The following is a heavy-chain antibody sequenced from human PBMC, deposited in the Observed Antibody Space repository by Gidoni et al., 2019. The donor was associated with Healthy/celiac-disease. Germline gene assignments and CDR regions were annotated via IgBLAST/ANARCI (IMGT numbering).Heavy chain of an antibody. D-gene: IGHD4-4*01. Sequence: EVQLVESGGGLVQPGRSLRLSCAASGFTFDDYAMHWVRQAPGKGLEWVSGISWNSGSIGYADSVKGRFTISRDNAKNSLYLQMNSLRAEDTALYYCAKAGDSNPHSYFDYWGQGTLVTVSS. J-gene: IGHJ4*02. CDR2: ISWNSGSI. CDR3: AKAGDSNPHSYFDY. CDR1: GFTFDDYA. V-gene: IGHV3-9*01.